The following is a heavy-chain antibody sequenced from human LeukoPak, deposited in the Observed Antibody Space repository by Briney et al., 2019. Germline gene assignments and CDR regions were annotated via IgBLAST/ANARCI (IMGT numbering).Heavy chain of an antibody. J-gene: IGHJ4*02. CDR1: GGSISSGSYY. Sequence: SETLSLTCTVSGGSISSGSYYWSWIRQPAGKGLEWIGRIYTSGSTNYNPSLRSRVTISIDTSKNQFSLHLNSVTPEDTAVYYCARDVVGMGGYGAYVGLPLDYWGQGTLVTVSS. D-gene: IGHD5-12*01. CDR2: IYTSGST. CDR3: ARDVVGMGGYGAYVGLPLDY. V-gene: IGHV4-61*02.